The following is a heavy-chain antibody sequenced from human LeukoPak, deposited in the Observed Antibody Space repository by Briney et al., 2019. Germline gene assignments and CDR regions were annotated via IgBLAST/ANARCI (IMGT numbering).Heavy chain of an antibody. D-gene: IGHD6-13*01. CDR2: IGAGGDT. CDR3: GKDRQLGS. CDR1: GFPFSSNI. V-gene: IGHV3-23*01. J-gene: IGHJ4*02. Sequence: GGSLRLSCAASGFPFSSNIMSWVRQAPGKGLDWVSVIGAGGDTYYADSVKGRFTISRDNSKNMVYLQMNSLRAEDTAVYYCGKDRQLGSWGQGTLVTVSS.